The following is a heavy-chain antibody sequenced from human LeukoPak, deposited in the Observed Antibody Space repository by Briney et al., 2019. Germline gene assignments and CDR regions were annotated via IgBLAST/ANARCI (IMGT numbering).Heavy chain of an antibody. V-gene: IGHV1-8*01. CDR1: GYTFTSYD. D-gene: IGHD3-10*01. CDR2: MNPNSGNT. Sequence: GASAKVSCKASGYTFTSYDINWVRQATGQGLEWMGWMNPNSGNTGYAQKFQGRVTMTRNTSISTAYMELSSLRSEDTAVYYCARGQARAVRGVINAYWGQGTLVTVSS. J-gene: IGHJ4*02. CDR3: ARGQARAVRGVINAY.